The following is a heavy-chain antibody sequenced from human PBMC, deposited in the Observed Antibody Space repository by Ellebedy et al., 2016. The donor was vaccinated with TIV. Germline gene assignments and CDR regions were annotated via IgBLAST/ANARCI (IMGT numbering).Heavy chain of an antibody. V-gene: IGHV1-69*13. Sequence: AASVKVSCKASVCTFSSYALSWVRQAPGQGLEWMGGIIPIFGTATYAQKFQGRVTITADEYTSTAYMELSSLRSEDPAVYYFATSVAYCGGDCYQWYFDYWGQGTLVTVSS. D-gene: IGHD2-21*02. CDR1: VCTFSSYA. CDR3: ATSVAYCGGDCYQWYFDY. CDR2: IIPIFGTA. J-gene: IGHJ4*02.